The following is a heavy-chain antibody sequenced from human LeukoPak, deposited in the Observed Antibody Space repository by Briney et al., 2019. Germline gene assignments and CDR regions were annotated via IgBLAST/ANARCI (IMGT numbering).Heavy chain of an antibody. Sequence: GGSLRLSCATSGFTFSSYGMHWVRQAPGKGLEWVAVISYDGSNKYYADSVKGRFTISRDNSKNTLSLQMNSLRADDTSLYYCVKDIRRGDNYGYDQFAYWGQGTLVTVSS. J-gene: IGHJ4*02. CDR1: GFTFSSYG. CDR2: ISYDGSNK. CDR3: VKDIRRGDNYGYDQFAY. D-gene: IGHD5-18*01. V-gene: IGHV3-30*18.